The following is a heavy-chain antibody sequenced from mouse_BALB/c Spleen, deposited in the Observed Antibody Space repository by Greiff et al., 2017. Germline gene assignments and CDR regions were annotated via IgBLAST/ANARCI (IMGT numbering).Heavy chain of an antibody. CDR2: IWGGGST. V-gene: IGHV2-6-5*01. J-gene: IGHJ2*01. CDR3: AKHVYYGSSSVYYFDY. CDR1: GFSLTDYG. D-gene: IGHD1-1*01. Sequence: VQVVESGPGLVAPSQSLSITCTVSGFSLTDYGVSWIRQPPGKGLEWLGVIWGGGSTYYNSALKSRLSISKDNSKSQVFLKMNSLQTDDTAMYYCAKHVYYGSSSVYYFDYWGQGTTLTVSS.